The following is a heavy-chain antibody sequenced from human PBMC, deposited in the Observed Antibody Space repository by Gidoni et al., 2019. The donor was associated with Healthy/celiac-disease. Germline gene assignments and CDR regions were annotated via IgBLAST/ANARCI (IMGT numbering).Heavy chain of an antibody. CDR3: ARDGGDYGYYYYGMDV. Sequence: QVPLVQSGAEVNKPGASVKVSCKASGYTFTGYYMHWVRQAPGQGLEWMGWINPNSGGTNYAQKFQGWVTMTRDTSISTAYMELSRLRSDDTAVYYCARDGGDYGYYYYGMDVWGQGTTVTVSS. CDR1: GYTFTGYY. D-gene: IGHD4-17*01. CDR2: INPNSGGT. V-gene: IGHV1-2*04. J-gene: IGHJ6*02.